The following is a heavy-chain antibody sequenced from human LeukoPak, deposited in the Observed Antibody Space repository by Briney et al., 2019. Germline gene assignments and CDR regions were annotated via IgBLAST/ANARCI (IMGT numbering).Heavy chain of an antibody. Sequence: SETLSLTCTVSGGSISSYYWSWIRQPPGKGLEWIGYIYYSGSTNYNPSLKSRVTISVDTSKNQFSLKLSSVTAADTAVYYCARISSGWYYFDYWGQGTLVTVSS. J-gene: IGHJ4*02. V-gene: IGHV4-59*01. CDR3: ARISSGWYYFDY. CDR2: IYYSGST. CDR1: GGSISSYY. D-gene: IGHD6-19*01.